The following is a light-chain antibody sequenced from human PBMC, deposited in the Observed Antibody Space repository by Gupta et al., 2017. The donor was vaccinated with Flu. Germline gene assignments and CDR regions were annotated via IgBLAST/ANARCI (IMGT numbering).Light chain of an antibody. V-gene: IGLV2-14*03. CDR1: GPDFLSYNY. Sequence: QSALTQPASVSGSPGPSVTISCTGPGPDFLSYNYVSWYHQHPAKAPKHIVFDVDNRPSGVSDRFSGSKSGNTASLTISGLQSDDESHFYCASYTDIDIHVLFGGGTKLTVL. CDR2: DVD. J-gene: IGLJ2*01. CDR3: ASYTDIDIHVL.